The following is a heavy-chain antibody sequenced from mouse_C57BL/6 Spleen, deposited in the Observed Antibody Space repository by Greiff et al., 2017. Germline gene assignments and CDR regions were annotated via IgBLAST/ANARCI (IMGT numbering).Heavy chain of an antibody. CDR1: GYSFTDYN. CDR3: AGSRYGSSGGYFDV. Sequence: VQLQQSGPELVKPGASVKISCKASGYSFTDYNMNWVKQSNGKSLEWIGVINPIYGTTSYNQKFKGKATLTVDQSSSTAYMQLNSLTSEDSAVYYCAGSRYGSSGGYFDVWGTGTTVTVSS. J-gene: IGHJ1*03. CDR2: INPIYGTT. D-gene: IGHD1-1*01. V-gene: IGHV1-39*01.